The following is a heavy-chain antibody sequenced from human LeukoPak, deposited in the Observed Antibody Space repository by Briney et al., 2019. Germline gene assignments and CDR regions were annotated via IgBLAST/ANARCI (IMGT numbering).Heavy chain of an antibody. Sequence: PGGSLRLSCAASGFTFSSYWMSWIRQPPGKGLEWIGGINHSGSTNYNPSLKSRVTISVDTSKNQFSLKLSSVTAADTAVYYCARVGTMTGGAFDIWGQGTMVTVSS. D-gene: IGHD3-10*02. CDR3: ARVGTMTGGAFDI. CDR1: GFTFSSYW. CDR2: INHSGST. V-gene: IGHV4-34*01. J-gene: IGHJ3*02.